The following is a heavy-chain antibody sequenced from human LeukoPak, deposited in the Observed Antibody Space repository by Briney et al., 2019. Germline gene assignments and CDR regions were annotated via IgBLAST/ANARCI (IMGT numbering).Heavy chain of an antibody. D-gene: IGHD2-15*01. CDR3: ARVSHVVVAATGVYGMDV. CDR2: INHSGST. J-gene: IGHJ6*02. CDR1: GGSFSGYY. V-gene: IGHV4-34*01. Sequence: SETLSLTCAVYGGSFSGYYWSWIRQPPGKGLEWIGEINHSGSTNYNPSLRSRVTISVDTSKNQFSLKLSSVTAADTAVYYCARVSHVVVAATGVYGMDVWGQGTTVTVSS.